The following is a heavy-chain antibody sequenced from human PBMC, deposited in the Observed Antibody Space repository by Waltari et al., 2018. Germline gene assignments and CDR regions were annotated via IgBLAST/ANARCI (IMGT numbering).Heavy chain of an antibody. Sequence: QVHLQGSCPGVVKPSETLSLTCSVSGASLSVGNYDWNWIRQRPGKGPEWIGHVYYNGITYYTASLRSRVTLSLDTSNNRFSMTLVSVTAADTAVYYCARGGTTRGPWGQGTRVTVS. J-gene: IGHJ5*02. CDR1: GASLSVGNYD. CDR2: VYYNGIT. CDR3: ARGGTTRGP. D-gene: IGHD1-1*01. V-gene: IGHV4-31*03.